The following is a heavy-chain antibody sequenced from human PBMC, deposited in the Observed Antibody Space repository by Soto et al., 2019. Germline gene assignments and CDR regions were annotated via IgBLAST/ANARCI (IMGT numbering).Heavy chain of an antibody. V-gene: IGHV3-9*01. Sequence: QPGGSLRLSCAASGFTFDDYAMHWVRQAPGKGLEWVSGISWNSGSMGYADSVKGRFTISRDNAKNSLYLQMNSLRAEDTALYYCAKARGWELLTYYFDYWGQGTLVTVSS. CDR1: GFTFDDYA. CDR2: ISWNSGSM. D-gene: IGHD1-26*01. J-gene: IGHJ4*02. CDR3: AKARGWELLTYYFDY.